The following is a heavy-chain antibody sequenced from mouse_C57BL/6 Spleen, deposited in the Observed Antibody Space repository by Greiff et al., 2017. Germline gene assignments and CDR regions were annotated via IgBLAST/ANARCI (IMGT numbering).Heavy chain of an antibody. CDR2: IHPNSGST. J-gene: IGHJ3*01. CDR1: GYTFTSYW. V-gene: IGHV1-64*01. D-gene: IGHD2-1*01. CDR3: ARDEEIYYGNSAY. Sequence: QVQLQQPGAELVKPGASVKLSCKASGYTFTSYWMHWVKQRPGQGLEWIGMIHPNSGSTNYNEKFKSKATLTVEKSSSTAYMQLSSLTSEDSAVYYCARDEEIYYGNSAYWGQGTLVTVSA.